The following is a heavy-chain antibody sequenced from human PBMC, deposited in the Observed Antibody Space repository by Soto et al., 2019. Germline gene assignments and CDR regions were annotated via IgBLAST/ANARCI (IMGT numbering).Heavy chain of an antibody. Sequence: QVQLQESGPGLVKPSQTLSLTCTVSGGSISSGGYYWSWIRQHPGKGLEWIGYIYYSGSTYYNPSLKSRVTISVDTSKNQFSLKLSSVTAADTAGYYCARGRVAAAGNFDPWGQGTLVTVSS. CDR2: IYYSGST. CDR1: GGSISSGGYY. V-gene: IGHV4-31*03. D-gene: IGHD6-13*01. J-gene: IGHJ5*02. CDR3: ARGRVAAAGNFDP.